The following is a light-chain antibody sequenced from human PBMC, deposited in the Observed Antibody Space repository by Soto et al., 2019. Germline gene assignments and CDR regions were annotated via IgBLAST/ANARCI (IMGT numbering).Light chain of an antibody. Sequence: DVVVTQSPLSLPAIFGQPASISCRSSQSLVHSDGNTYLNRFQQRPGQSPRRLIYKVSERDSGVLDRFSGSESGTNFTLKVSRVEAEDVGVYFCMQGTHWARSFGEGTKVQSK. CDR1: QSLVHSDGNTY. CDR2: KVS. CDR3: MQGTHWARS. J-gene: IGKJ4*01. V-gene: IGKV2-30*02.